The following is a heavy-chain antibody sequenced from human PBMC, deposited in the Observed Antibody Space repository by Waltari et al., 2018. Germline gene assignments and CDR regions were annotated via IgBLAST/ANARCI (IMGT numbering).Heavy chain of an antibody. V-gene: IGHV3-11*01. Sequence: QVQLVEPGGSMVTPGGSLGLPCAASGFTSSDHYMSWIRQAPGKGLEWISLISSSGSTIDYPDSVKGRFTISRDNAKNSLYLQMNSLRVEDTAMYYCAREGVKLSAALDAFDIWGQGTMVTVSS. CDR2: ISSSGSTI. CDR3: AREGVKLSAALDAFDI. CDR1: GFTSSDHY. J-gene: IGHJ3*02. D-gene: IGHD2-2*01.